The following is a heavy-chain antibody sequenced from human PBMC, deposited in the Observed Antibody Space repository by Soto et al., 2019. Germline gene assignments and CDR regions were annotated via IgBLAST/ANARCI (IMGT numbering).Heavy chain of an antibody. CDR3: ARAQDIVVVPAAIQDFWFDP. CDR2: IIPILGIA. D-gene: IGHD2-2*01. CDR1: GGTFRSYT. Sequence: SVKVSCKASGGTFRSYTISWVRQAPGQGFEWMGRIIPILGIANYAQKFQGRVTITADKSTSTAYMELSSLRSEDTAVYYCARAQDIVVVPAAIQDFWFDPWGQGTLVTVSS. J-gene: IGHJ5*02. V-gene: IGHV1-69*02.